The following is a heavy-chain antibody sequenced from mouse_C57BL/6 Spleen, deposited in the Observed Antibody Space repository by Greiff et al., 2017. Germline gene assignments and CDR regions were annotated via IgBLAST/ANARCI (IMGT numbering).Heavy chain of an antibody. J-gene: IGHJ3*01. Sequence: QVQLQQPGAELVRPGSSVKLSCKASGYTFTSYWMHWVKQRPIQGLEWIGNIDPSDSETHYNQKFKDKATLTVDKSSSTAYMQLSSLTSEDSAVYYYARGSSGPWFAYWGQGTLVTVSA. V-gene: IGHV1-52*01. CDR2: IDPSDSET. CDR3: ARGSSGPWFAY. CDR1: GYTFTSYW. D-gene: IGHD3-2*02.